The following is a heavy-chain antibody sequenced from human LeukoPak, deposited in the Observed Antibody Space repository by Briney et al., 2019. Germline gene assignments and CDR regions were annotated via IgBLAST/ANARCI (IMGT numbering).Heavy chain of an antibody. D-gene: IGHD6-19*01. CDR1: GGSFSGYY. J-gene: IGHJ4*02. Sequence: PSETLSLTCAVYGGSFSGYYWSWIRQPPGKGLEWIGEINHSGSTNYNPSLKSRVTISVDTSKNQLSLKLSSVTAADTAVYYCARGGGWWFFDYWGQGTLVTVSS. CDR2: INHSGST. CDR3: ARGGGWWFFDY. V-gene: IGHV4-34*01.